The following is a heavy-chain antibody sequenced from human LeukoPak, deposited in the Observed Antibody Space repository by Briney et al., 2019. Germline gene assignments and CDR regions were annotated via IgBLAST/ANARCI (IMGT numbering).Heavy chain of an antibody. D-gene: IGHD3-22*01. V-gene: IGHV3-7*01. CDR1: GFTFSSYW. Sequence: GGSLRLSCAASGFTFSSYWMSWVRQAPGKGLEWVVNIKQDGSEKYYVDSVKGRFTISRDNAKNSLYLQMNSLRAEDTAVYYCARDRRNYYDSSGYYDYWGQGTLVTVSS. CDR2: IKQDGSEK. J-gene: IGHJ4*02. CDR3: ARDRRNYYDSSGYYDY.